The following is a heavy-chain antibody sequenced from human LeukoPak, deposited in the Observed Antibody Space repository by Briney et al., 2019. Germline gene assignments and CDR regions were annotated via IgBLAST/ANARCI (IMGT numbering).Heavy chain of an antibody. CDR3: AKDEEDIVVVPFDP. CDR2: ISGSGGVT. J-gene: IGHJ5*02. V-gene: IGHV3-23*01. CDR1: GLTFSNYA. Sequence: GGSLRLSCAVTGLTFSNYAMSWVRQAPGKGPEWVSDISGSGGVTHYADSVKGRFTISKDNSKNTLYLQMNSLRAEDTAVYYCAKDEEDIVVVPFDPWGQGTLVAVSS. D-gene: IGHD2-2*01.